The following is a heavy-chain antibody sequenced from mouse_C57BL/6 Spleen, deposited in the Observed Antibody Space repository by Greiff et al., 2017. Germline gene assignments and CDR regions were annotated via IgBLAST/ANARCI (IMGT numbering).Heavy chain of an antibody. Sequence: VQLQQSGPELVKPGASVKISCKASGYTFTDYYMNWVKQSHGQSLEWIGGINPNDGGTSYNQKFKGKATLTVDKSSSTAYMELRSLTSEDSAVYYCARSFYDYGPYFDVWGTGTTVTVSS. CDR2: INPNDGGT. CDR1: GYTFTDYY. J-gene: IGHJ1*03. D-gene: IGHD2-4*01. CDR3: ARSFYDYGPYFDV. V-gene: IGHV1-26*01.